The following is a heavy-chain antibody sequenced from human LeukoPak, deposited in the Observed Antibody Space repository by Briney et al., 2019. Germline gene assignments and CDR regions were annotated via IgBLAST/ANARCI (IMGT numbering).Heavy chain of an antibody. CDR3: ARYWGPYDNSGAYFDY. J-gene: IGHJ4*02. Sequence: PSETLSLTCTVSGDSISSSSYYWVWLRQPPGKGLEWIATIYCSGSTYYNPSLKSRVTISVDTSKNQFSLKLSSVTAADTAMYYCARYWGPYDNSGAYFDYWGQGTLVTVSS. CDR1: GDSISSSSYY. D-gene: IGHD3-22*01. CDR2: IYCSGST. V-gene: IGHV4-39*01.